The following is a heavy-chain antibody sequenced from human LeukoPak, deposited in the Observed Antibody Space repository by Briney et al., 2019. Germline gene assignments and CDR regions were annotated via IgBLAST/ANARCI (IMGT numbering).Heavy chain of an antibody. V-gene: IGHV4-34*01. CDR3: ARRRYSYGVGNWFDP. J-gene: IGHJ5*02. D-gene: IGHD5-18*01. CDR2: INHSGST. CDR1: GGSFSGYY. Sequence: SETLSLTCAVYGGSFSGYYWSWIRQPPGKGLEWIGEINHSGSTNYNPSLKSRVTISVDTSKNQFSLKLSSVTAADTAVYYCARRRYSYGVGNWFDPWGQGTLVTVSS.